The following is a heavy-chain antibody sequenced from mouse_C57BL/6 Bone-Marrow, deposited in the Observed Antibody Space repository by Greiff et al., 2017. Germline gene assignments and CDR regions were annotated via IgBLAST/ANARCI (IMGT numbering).Heavy chain of an antibody. CDR1: GYTFTSYT. Sequence: VQLQQSGAELARPGASVKMSCKASGYTFTSYTMHWVKQRPGQGLEWIGYINPSSGYTKYNQKFKDKATLTADKSSSTAYMQRSSLTSEDSAVDYCARGLRNFDYWGQGTTLTVSS. CDR3: ARGLRNFDY. V-gene: IGHV1-4*01. J-gene: IGHJ2*01. D-gene: IGHD1-1*01. CDR2: INPSSGYT.